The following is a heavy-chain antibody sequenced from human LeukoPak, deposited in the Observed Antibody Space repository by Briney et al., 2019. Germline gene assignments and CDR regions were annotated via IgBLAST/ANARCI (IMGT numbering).Heavy chain of an antibody. V-gene: IGHV4-59*01. J-gene: IGHJ4*02. CDR3: ARGRTGRTISFDY. CDR2: IYYSGST. CDR1: GGSISSYY. D-gene: IGHD5-24*01. Sequence: KASETLSLTCTVSGGSISSYYWSWIREPPGQRLEWIGCIYYSGSTNYNPSLKSRVTISVDTSNNQFSLKLTSLTAADTAVYYCARGRTGRTISFDYWGQGTLVTVSS.